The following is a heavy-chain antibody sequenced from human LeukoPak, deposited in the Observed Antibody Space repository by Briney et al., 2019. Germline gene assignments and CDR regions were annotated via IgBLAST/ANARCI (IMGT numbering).Heavy chain of an antibody. CDR1: GFTFSSYW. Sequence: PGGSLRLSCAASGFTFSSYWMHWVRQAPGEGLVWVSRINSDGSSTSYADSVKGRFTISRDNAKNTLYLQMNSLRAEDTAVYYCARDDGYEGIDYWGQGTLVTASS. J-gene: IGHJ4*02. V-gene: IGHV3-74*01. D-gene: IGHD5-12*01. CDR3: ARDDGYEGIDY. CDR2: INSDGSST.